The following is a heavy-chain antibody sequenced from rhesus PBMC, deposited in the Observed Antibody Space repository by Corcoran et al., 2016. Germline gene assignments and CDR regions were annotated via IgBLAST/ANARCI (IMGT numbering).Heavy chain of an antibody. D-gene: IGHD6-31*01. J-gene: IGHJ4*01. V-gene: IGHV1-151*01. Sequence: QVQLVQSGAGAKKPGLSVKLSCRAAGYTSRTYAISWVRTAPGYGVGGVRWIRPLCGITNSEQKFQGGFTIPADTSTSTAYMELSSLRSEDTAVYYCAREGSSGWYAIDYWGQGVLVTVSS. CDR3: AREGSSGWYAIDY. CDR2: IRPLCGIT. CDR1: GYTSRTYA.